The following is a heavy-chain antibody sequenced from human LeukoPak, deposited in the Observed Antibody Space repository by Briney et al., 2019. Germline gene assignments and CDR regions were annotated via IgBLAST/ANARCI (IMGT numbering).Heavy chain of an antibody. Sequence: ASVKVSCKASGYTFTDYYIHWVRQAPGQGLEWMGCIKPNSGGTKYAQTFQGRVTMTGDTSINTAYMELSRLACDDTAVYYCAGLPRYNWNEPLDYWGQGTLVTVSS. D-gene: IGHD1-20*01. CDR3: AGLPRYNWNEPLDY. CDR2: IKPNSGGT. J-gene: IGHJ4*02. CDR1: GYTFTDYY. V-gene: IGHV1-2*02.